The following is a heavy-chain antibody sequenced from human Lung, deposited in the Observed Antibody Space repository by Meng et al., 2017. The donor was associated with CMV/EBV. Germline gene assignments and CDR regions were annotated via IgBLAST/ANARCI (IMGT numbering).Heavy chain of an antibody. Sequence: FTRYGINWGRRAPGQGLEWMGWIRVYNGDTKYAQKFQGRVPMTTDTSTSTAYMELRSLRSDDTAVYYCARRGPSYCGVDCLAWFDPWGQGTLVTVSS. CDR2: IRVYNGDT. D-gene: IGHD2-21*01. J-gene: IGHJ5*02. CDR3: ARRGPSYCGVDCLAWFDP. V-gene: IGHV1-18*01. CDR1: FTRYG.